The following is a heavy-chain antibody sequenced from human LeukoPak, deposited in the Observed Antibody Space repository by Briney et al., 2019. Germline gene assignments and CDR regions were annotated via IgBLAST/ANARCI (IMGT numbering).Heavy chain of an antibody. D-gene: IGHD4-11*01. J-gene: IGHJ5*01. CDR2: IYNSGIT. V-gene: IGHV4-59*08. CDR1: GGSISGYY. CDR3: ARSVPSLDYLFDS. Sequence: SETLSLTCTVSGGSISGYYWTWIRQLPGKGLEWIGYIYNSGITNYNPSLKSRVTVSVDTSKNQFSLRLTSATAADTAVYYCARSVPSLDYLFDSWGHGTLVTVSS.